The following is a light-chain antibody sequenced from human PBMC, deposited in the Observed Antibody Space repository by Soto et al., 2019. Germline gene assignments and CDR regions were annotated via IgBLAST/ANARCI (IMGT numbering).Light chain of an antibody. J-gene: IGKJ3*01. V-gene: IGKV1-39*01. CDR3: QQTYSSLFT. CDR2: AVS. Sequence: DIQMTQSPSSLSASVGDRVTIFCRAARSVGDYLNWYQQKPGKAPKLLIYAVSNLYSGVPSRFSGGGSGKDFPLPISGLQPEAFATYCCQQTYSSLFTFGPGTKVDIK. CDR1: RSVGDY.